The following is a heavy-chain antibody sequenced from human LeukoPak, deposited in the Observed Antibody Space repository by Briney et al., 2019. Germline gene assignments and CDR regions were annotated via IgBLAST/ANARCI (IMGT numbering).Heavy chain of an antibody. CDR1: GFTFSDYG. CDR3: ARGQTLTF. CDR2: ISGSGGST. V-gene: IGHV3-23*01. J-gene: IGHJ4*02. Sequence: GGSLRLSCAASGFTFSDYGMSWVRQAPGKGLEWVSAISGSGGSTYYADSVKGRFTISRDNAKNALYLQMNSLRAEDTGVYFCARGQTLTFWGQGTLVTASS.